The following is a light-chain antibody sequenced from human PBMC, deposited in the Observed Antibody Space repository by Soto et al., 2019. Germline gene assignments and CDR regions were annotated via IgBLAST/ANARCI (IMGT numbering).Light chain of an antibody. CDR2: DAS. Sequence: EIVLTQSPATLSLSPGERATLFCRASQGVSSSLAWYQQIPGQAPRLLIYDASNRATGIPARFSGSGSGTDFTLTISSLEPEDFAVYYCQQRSNWPPEYTFGQGTKLEIK. CDR3: QQRSNWPPEYT. V-gene: IGKV3-11*01. J-gene: IGKJ2*01. CDR1: QGVSSS.